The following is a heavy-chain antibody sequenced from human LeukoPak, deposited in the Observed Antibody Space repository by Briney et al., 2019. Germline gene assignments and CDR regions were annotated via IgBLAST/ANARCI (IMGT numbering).Heavy chain of an antibody. CDR2: IYYSGNT. CDR3: ARDPRAWNAAGTYDYYNMDV. J-gene: IGHJ6*02. CDR1: GVSISNYY. V-gene: IGHV4-59*01. Sequence: PSETLSLTCTVSGVSISNYYWSWIRQPPGKGLEWIGYIYYSGNTNYNPSLKTRVTISVDTSKNQFSLKLTSVTAADTAVYYCARDPRAWNAAGTYDYYNMDVWSQGTTVTVSS. D-gene: IGHD6-13*01.